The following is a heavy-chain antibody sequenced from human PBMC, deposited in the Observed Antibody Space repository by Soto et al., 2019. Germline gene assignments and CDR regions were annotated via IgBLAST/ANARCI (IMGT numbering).Heavy chain of an antibody. J-gene: IGHJ6*03. V-gene: IGHV1-18*01. CDR1: GYTFTRYG. D-gene: IGHD1-20*01. Sequence: QVKLVQSGGEVKKPGASVKVSCKASGYTFTRYGISWVRQAPGQGLEWMGWITAYNGHTKYAQKVQGRVTMTTDTSTSTAYMELRSLRSDDTAVYYCAREEVTDPYTDYMDVWGKGTTVTVSS. CDR2: ITAYNGHT. CDR3: AREEVTDPYTDYMDV.